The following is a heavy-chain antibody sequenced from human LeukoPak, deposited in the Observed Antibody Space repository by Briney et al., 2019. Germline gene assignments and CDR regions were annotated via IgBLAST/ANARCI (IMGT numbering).Heavy chain of an antibody. J-gene: IGHJ4*02. Sequence: GGSLRLSCAASGFTFSSYGMHWVRQAPGKGLEWVAVISYDGSNKYYADPVKGRFTISRDNSKNTLYLQMNSLRAEDTAVYYCAKDATERFDYWGQGTLVTVSS. CDR1: GFTFSSYG. CDR2: ISYDGSNK. CDR3: AKDATERFDY. V-gene: IGHV3-30*18.